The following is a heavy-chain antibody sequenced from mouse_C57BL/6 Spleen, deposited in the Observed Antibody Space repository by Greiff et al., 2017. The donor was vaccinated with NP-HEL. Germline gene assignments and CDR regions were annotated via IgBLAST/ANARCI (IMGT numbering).Heavy chain of an antibody. CDR1: GYAFSSSW. V-gene: IGHV1-82*01. CDR3: ASHYAGRAMDY. CDR2: IYPGDGDT. Sequence: QVQLKQSGPELVKPGASVKISCKASGYAFSSSWMNWVKQRPGKGLEWIGRIYPGDGDTNYNGKFKGKATLTADKSSSTAYMQLSSLTSEDSAVYFCASHYAGRAMDYWGQGTSVTVSS. D-gene: IGHD1-1*02. J-gene: IGHJ4*01.